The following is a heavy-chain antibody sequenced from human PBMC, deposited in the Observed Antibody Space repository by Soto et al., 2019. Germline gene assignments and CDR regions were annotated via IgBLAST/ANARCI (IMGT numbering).Heavy chain of an antibody. Sequence: QVQLVQSGAEVKKPGASVKVSCKASGYTFTSYGISWVRQAPGQGLEWMGWISAYNGNTNYAQKLQGRVTMTTDTSPSTAYVELRSLRSADTAVYYCARASGSYLSFDIGDQGTMVTVSS. D-gene: IGHD1-26*01. CDR3: ARASGSYLSFDI. CDR2: ISAYNGNT. CDR1: GYTFTSYG. V-gene: IGHV1-18*01. J-gene: IGHJ3*02.